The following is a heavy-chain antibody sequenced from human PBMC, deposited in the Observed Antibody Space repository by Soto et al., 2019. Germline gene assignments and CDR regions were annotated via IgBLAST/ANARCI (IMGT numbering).Heavy chain of an antibody. J-gene: IGHJ2*01. Sequence: QDQLVQSGAEVKKPGSSVKVSCKASGGTFSSHTFSWVRQAPGQGLEWMGRIIPALGTATYAQKFQGRVTINADESATTVYMELNSLRSEDTAVYYCARPDFGDYWYFDLWGRGHLVTVSS. CDR3: ARPDFGDYWYFDL. CDR1: GGTFSSHT. D-gene: IGHD4-17*01. V-gene: IGHV1-69*08. CDR2: IIPALGTA.